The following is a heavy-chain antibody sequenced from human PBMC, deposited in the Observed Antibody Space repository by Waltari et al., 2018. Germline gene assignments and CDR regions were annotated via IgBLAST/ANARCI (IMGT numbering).Heavy chain of an antibody. J-gene: IGHJ3*02. D-gene: IGHD1-7*01. CDR2: FEPEDGET. CDR1: GYTLTELS. Sequence: QVQLVQSGAEVKKPGASVKVSCKVSGYTLTELSMHWVRQAPGKGLEWMGGFEPEDGETIYAQKFQGRVTMTEDTSTDTAYMELSSLRSEDTAVYYCATGVKGITGTTWAGAFDIGGQGTMVTVSS. V-gene: IGHV1-24*01. CDR3: ATGVKGITGTTWAGAFDI.